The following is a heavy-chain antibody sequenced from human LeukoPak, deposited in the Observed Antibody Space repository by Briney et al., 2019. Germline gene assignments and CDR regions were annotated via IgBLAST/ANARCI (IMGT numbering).Heavy chain of an antibody. Sequence: GGSLRLSCAASQITLNNYGMHWVRQAPGKGLEWVAFVAYDGSKTYYADSVKGRFTISRDNSKNTVYLQMSSLRGVDTAVYYCAKDVGYSYGYNYYYGMDVWGQGTTVTVSS. D-gene: IGHD5-18*01. V-gene: IGHV3-30*18. CDR1: QITLNNYG. CDR3: AKDVGYSYGYNYYYGMDV. CDR2: VAYDGSKT. J-gene: IGHJ6*02.